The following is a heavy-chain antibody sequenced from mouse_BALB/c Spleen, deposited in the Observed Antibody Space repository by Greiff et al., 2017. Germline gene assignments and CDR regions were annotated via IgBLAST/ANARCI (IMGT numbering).Heavy chain of an antibody. J-gene: IGHJ2*01. CDR2: ISSGSSTI. CDR1: GFTFSSFG. V-gene: IGHV5-17*02. D-gene: IGHD2-1*01. CDR3: ARGNYVYYFDY. Sequence: EVHLVESGGGLVQPGGSRKLSCAASGFTFSSFGMHWVRQAPEKGLEWVAYISSGSSTIYYADTVKGRFTISRDNPKNTLFLQMTSLRSEDTAMYYCARGNYVYYFDYWGQGTTLTVSS.